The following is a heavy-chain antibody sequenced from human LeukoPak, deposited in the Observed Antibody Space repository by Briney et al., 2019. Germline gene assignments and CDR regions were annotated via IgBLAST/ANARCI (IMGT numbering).Heavy chain of an antibody. Sequence: ASVKVSCKVPGYTLTELSMHWVRQAPGKGLEWMGGFDPEDGETIYAQKFQGRVTMTEDTSTDTAYMELSSLRSEDTAVYYCATDALGYYDRPFDYWGQGTLVTVSS. D-gene: IGHD3-22*01. J-gene: IGHJ4*02. CDR3: ATDALGYYDRPFDY. V-gene: IGHV1-24*01. CDR1: GYTLTELS. CDR2: FDPEDGET.